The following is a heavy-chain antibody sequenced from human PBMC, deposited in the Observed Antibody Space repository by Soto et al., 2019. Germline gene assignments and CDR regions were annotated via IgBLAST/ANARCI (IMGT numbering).Heavy chain of an antibody. V-gene: IGHV1-46*01. CDR2: INPSGGST. CDR3: ARDLRVFFFLAEAGIRDTVPVSAFLLNRSSDL. Sequence: GQGLEWMGIINPSGGSTSYAQKFQGRVTRTRDTSTSTVYMELSSLRSEDTAVYYCARDLRVFFFLAEAGIRDTVPVSAFLLNRSSDL. J-gene: IGHJ2*01. D-gene: IGHD6-13*01.